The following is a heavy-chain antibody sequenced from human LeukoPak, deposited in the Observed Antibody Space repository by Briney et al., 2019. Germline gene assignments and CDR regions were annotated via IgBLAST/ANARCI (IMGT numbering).Heavy chain of an antibody. V-gene: IGHV1-2*02. J-gene: IGHJ6*03. CDR1: GYTFTGYY. CDR3: ARGVGYGSGSYYYYYYYMDV. D-gene: IGHD3-10*01. CDR2: INPNSGGT. Sequence: ASVKVSCKASGYTFTGYYMHWVRQAPGQGLEWMGWINPNSGGTNYAQKFQGRVTMTRDTSISTAYMELSRLRSDDTAVYYCARGVGYGSGSYYYYYYYMDVWGKGTTVTVSS.